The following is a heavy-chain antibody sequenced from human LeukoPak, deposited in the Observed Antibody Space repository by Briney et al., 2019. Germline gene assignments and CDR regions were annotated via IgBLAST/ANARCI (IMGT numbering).Heavy chain of an antibody. J-gene: IGHJ4*02. CDR3: ARGGDSKHLVN. D-gene: IGHD3-3*02. CDR2: IYYSGST. Sequence: NPSQTLSLTCTVSGGSISSYYGSWIRQPPGKGLEWIGYIYYSGSTNYNPSLKSRVTISVDTSKNQFSLNLSSVTAADTAVYYCARGGDSKHLVNWGQGTLVTVSS. CDR1: GGSISSYY. V-gene: IGHV4-59*01.